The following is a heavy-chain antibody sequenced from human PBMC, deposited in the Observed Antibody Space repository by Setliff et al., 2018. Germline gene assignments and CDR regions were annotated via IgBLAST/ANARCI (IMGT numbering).Heavy chain of an antibody. CDR2: FHTGGAT. CDR1: GGSISSGGFY. J-gene: IGHJ6*03. Sequence: SETLSLTCSVSGGSISSGGFYWSWIRQSAGRGLEWIGHFHTGGATDYNPSLKGRASLSIDASKRQFSLKLTSVTAADTAVYYCARMSGFLYMDVWGKGTTVTVS. V-gene: IGHV4-61*09. D-gene: IGHD3-3*01. CDR3: ARMSGFLYMDV.